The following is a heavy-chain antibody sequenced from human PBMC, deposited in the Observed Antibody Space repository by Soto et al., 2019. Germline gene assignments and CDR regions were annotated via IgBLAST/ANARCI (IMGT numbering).Heavy chain of an antibody. Sequence: QVQLVQSGAEVKKPGSSVKVSCKASGGTSSSYAISWVRQAPGQGLEWMGGIIPLFGITNYAQKFQGRVTITADESTSTAYMELSSLTSEDTAVYFCAREGIAVALNWFDPWGQGTRVTVSS. V-gene: IGHV1-69*01. CDR3: AREGIAVALNWFDP. CDR2: IIPLFGIT. D-gene: IGHD6-19*01. J-gene: IGHJ5*02. CDR1: GGTSSSYA.